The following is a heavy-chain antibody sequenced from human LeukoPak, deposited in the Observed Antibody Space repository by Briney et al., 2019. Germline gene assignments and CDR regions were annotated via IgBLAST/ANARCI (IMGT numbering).Heavy chain of an antibody. Sequence: XAXSGFTFSSXXXXWVRQAPGKXXXXXXNIKQDGSEKYYVDSVKGRFTISRDNAKNSLYLQMNSLRAGDTAVYYCARGGRTTWHGMDVWGQGTTVTVSS. J-gene: IGHJ6*02. D-gene: IGHD4-17*01. CDR3: ARGGRTTWHGMDV. CDR2: IKQDGSEK. V-gene: IGHV3-7*01. CDR1: GFTFSSXX.